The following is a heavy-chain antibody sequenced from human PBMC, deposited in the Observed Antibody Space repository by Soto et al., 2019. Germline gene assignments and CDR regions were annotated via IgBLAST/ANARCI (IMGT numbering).Heavy chain of an antibody. J-gene: IGHJ5*02. CDR1: GYTFTSYY. CDR2: INPRGGST. D-gene: IGHD6-19*01. V-gene: IGHV1-46*01. CDR3: ARESPTDGGWMLYKATKNWFDP. Sequence: QVQLVQSGAEVKKPGASVKVSCKASGYTFTSYYIHWVRQAPGQGLEWMGIINPRGGSTSYAQKFQGRVTMARDTSTSTVYMELSSLRSEDTAVYYCARESPTDGGWMLYKATKNWFDPWGQGTLVTVSS.